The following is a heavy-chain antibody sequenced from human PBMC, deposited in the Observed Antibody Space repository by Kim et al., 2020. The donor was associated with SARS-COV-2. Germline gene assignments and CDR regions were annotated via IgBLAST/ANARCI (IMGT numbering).Heavy chain of an antibody. CDR2: ISYDGSNK. Sequence: GGSLRLSCAASGFTFNNYAMHWVRQAPGKGLEWVAVISYDGSNKYYADFVKGRFTVSRDNSKNTLYLQMNSLRAEDTAVYYCAREDLSSIIVVVITYLLDYWGQGTLVTVSS. V-gene: IGHV3-30*04. CDR3: AREDLSSIIVVVITYLLDY. CDR1: GFTFNNYA. D-gene: IGHD3-22*01. J-gene: IGHJ4*02.